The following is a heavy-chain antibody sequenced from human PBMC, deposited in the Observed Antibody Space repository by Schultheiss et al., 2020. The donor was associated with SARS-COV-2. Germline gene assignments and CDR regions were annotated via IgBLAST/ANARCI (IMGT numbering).Heavy chain of an antibody. CDR1: GFTFSSYA. CDR3: ARDLLGGRRRRDGYKGPVDY. V-gene: IGHV3-48*01. J-gene: IGHJ4*02. CDR2: ISSSGSTI. D-gene: IGHD5-24*01. Sequence: GGSLRLSCAASGFTFSSYAMHWVRQAPGKGLEWVSYISSSGSTIYYADSVKGRFTISRDNSKNTLYLQMNSLRAEDTAVYYCARDLLGGRRRRDGYKGPVDYWGQGTLVTVSS.